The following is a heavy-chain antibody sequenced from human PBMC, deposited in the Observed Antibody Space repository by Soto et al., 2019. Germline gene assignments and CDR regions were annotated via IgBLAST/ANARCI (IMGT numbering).Heavy chain of an antibody. J-gene: IGHJ4*02. CDR1: GFTFSSYG. V-gene: IGHV3-30*18. Sequence: LRGTCSAHGFTFSSYGMHWVRQAPGKGLEWVAVISYDGSNKYYADSVKGRFTISRDNSKNTLYLQMNSLRAEDTAVYYCAKDRTNYFDYWGQGTLVTVYS. CDR2: ISYDGSNK. CDR3: AKDRTNYFDY.